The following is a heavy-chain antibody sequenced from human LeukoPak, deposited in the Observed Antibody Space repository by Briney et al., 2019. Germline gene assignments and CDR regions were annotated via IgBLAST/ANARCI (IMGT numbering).Heavy chain of an antibody. J-gene: IGHJ4*02. Sequence: ASVKVSCKASGYTFTSYYMHWVRQAPGQGLEWMGIINPSGGSTSYAQKFQGRVTMTEDTSTGTAYMELSSLRSEDTAVYYCARDQGSSWPDYWGQGTLVTVSS. D-gene: IGHD6-13*01. CDR1: GYTFTSYY. CDR3: ARDQGSSWPDY. CDR2: INPSGGST. V-gene: IGHV1-46*01.